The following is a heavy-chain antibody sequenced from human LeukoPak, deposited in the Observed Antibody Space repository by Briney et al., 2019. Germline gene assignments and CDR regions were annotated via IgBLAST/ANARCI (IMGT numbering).Heavy chain of an antibody. CDR2: IYYIGTT. V-gene: IGHV4-61*08. CDR3: ARDAVAAVAANRWFDP. Sequence: PSETLSLTCAVSGGSISSGGYYWSWIRQPPGKGLEWIGYIYYIGTTNYNPSLKSRVTISVDTSKNQFSLKLSSVTAADTAVYYCARDAVAAVAANRWFDPWGQGTLVTVSS. J-gene: IGHJ5*02. CDR1: GGSISSGGYY. D-gene: IGHD6-19*01.